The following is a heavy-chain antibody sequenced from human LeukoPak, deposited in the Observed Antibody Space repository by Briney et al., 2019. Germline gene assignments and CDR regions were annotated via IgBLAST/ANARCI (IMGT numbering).Heavy chain of an antibody. J-gene: IGHJ4*02. CDR1: GFPFSGYW. CDR2: INQDGSTQ. V-gene: IGHV3-7*01. CDR3: SRSLDY. Sequence: QPGGSLRLSCAASGFPFSGYWMDWVRQAPGKGMEWVANINQDGSTQYYADSVKGRFTISRDNSKSSLYLQMNILRAEDTAVYYCSRSLDYLGQGALVTVSS.